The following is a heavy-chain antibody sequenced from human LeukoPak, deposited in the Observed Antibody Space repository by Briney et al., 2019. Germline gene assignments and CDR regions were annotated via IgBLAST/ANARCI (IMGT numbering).Heavy chain of an antibody. Sequence: SETLSLTCTVSGGSIGGSSYYWGWIRQPPGKGLEWIGTIYYSGSTYYNPSLKSRVTISADTSKNQFSLKMGSVTAADTAVYYCARLIGYSSSSGYLDYWGQGTLVTVSS. CDR3: ARLIGYSSSSGYLDY. V-gene: IGHV4-39*01. CDR1: GGSIGGSSYY. CDR2: IYYSGST. J-gene: IGHJ4*02. D-gene: IGHD6-6*01.